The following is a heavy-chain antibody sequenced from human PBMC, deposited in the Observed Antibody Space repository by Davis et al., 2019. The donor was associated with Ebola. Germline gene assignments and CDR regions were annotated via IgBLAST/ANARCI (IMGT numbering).Heavy chain of an antibody. Sequence: MPSETLSLTCTVSGGSIISSSSYWGWIRQPPRKGLEWIGYIYYSGSTYYNPSLKSRVTISVDTSENQFSLKLRSVTAADTAVYYCARLTAVAGLDYWGQGTLVTVSS. CDR2: IYYSGST. CDR1: GGSIISSSSY. J-gene: IGHJ4*02. D-gene: IGHD6-19*01. V-gene: IGHV4-39*07. CDR3: ARLTAVAGLDY.